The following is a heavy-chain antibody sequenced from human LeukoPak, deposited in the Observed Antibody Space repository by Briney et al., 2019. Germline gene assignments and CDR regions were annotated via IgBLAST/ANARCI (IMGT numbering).Heavy chain of an antibody. V-gene: IGHV4-4*09. Sequence: SETLSLTCTVSGGSVSNYYWSWIRQPPGKRLEWIGYIYNSVNTKYNSSLESRVTISVDTSKNQFFLKLSSVTAADTAVYYCARFHSGPSGWYVLWYFDLWGRGTLVTVSS. CDR3: ARFHSGPSGWYVLWYFDL. D-gene: IGHD6-19*01. CDR1: GGSVSNYY. CDR2: IYNSVNT. J-gene: IGHJ2*01.